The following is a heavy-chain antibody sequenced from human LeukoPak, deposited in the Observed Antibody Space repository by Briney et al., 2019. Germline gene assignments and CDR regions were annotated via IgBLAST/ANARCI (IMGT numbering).Heavy chain of an antibody. V-gene: IGHV1-46*01. Sequence: ASVKVSCKASGYTFTSYYMHWVRQAPGQGLEWMGIINPSNGSTSYAQKFQGRVTITRDTSTSTVYMELSSLRSEDTAVYYCARVGPVASLDYWGQARLVTASS. CDR3: ARVGPVASLDY. D-gene: IGHD6-19*01. CDR2: INPSNGST. CDR1: GYTFTSYY. J-gene: IGHJ4*02.